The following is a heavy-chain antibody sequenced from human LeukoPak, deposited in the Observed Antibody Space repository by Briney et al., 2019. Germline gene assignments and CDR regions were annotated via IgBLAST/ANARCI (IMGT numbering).Heavy chain of an antibody. J-gene: IGHJ3*02. D-gene: IGHD2-8*01. V-gene: IGHV3-53*04. CDR1: GFTASSNY. CDR3: AREVMAKRRAFDI. CDR2: IYSDDRT. Sequence: PGGSLRLSCAASGFTASSNYMSWVRQAPGKGLEWVSVIYSDDRTYYADSVKGRFTISRHTSKRTLYLQTNSLRAEDTAVYYCAREVMAKRRAFDIWGQETVVTVSS.